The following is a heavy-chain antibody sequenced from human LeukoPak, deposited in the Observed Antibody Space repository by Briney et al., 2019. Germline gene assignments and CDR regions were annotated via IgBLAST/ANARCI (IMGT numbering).Heavy chain of an antibody. CDR2: IKQDGSEK. CDR1: GFTFSSHW. J-gene: IGHJ4*02. V-gene: IGHV3-7*01. CDR3: ARDGYYYDSSGLSHFDY. D-gene: IGHD3-22*01. Sequence: GGSLRLSCAASGFTFSSHWMSWVRQAPGKGLEWVANIKQDGSEKYYVDSVKGRFTISRDNAKDSLYLQMNSLRAEDTAVYYCARDGYYYDSSGLSHFDYWGQGTLVTVSS.